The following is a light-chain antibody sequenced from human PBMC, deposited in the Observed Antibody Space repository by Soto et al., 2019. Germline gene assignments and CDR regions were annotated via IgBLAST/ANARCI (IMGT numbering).Light chain of an antibody. Sequence: EIVLTRSRGTLSLSPGERATLSCRASQSVSSSYLAWYQQKTGQAPRLLIYGESSRATGIPARFSGSGSGTDFNLTISRLEPEDFAVYYCQKYGSSPWTCGQGTKVDIK. CDR2: GES. CDR3: QKYGSSPWT. V-gene: IGKV3-20*01. CDR1: QSVSSSY. J-gene: IGKJ1*01.